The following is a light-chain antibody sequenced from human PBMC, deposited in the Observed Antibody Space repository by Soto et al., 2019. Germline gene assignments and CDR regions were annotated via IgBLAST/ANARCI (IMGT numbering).Light chain of an antibody. CDR2: EVS. Sequence: QSALTQPPSASGSPGQSVTISCTGASSDLGSYDYVSWYQQYPGKAPKLMVYEVSERPSGVPDRFSGSKSGNTASLTVSGLQAEDEADYYCSSYSGSNVVFGGGTQLTVL. V-gene: IGLV2-8*01. J-gene: IGLJ2*01. CDR1: SSDLGSYDY. CDR3: SSYSGSNVV.